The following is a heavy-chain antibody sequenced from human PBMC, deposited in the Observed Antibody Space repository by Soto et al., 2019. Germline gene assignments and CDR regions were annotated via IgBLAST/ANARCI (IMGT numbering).Heavy chain of an antibody. CDR2: ISSSSSYI. J-gene: IGHJ3*02. CDR3: ARKRDPLGYCRGGSCSEAFDI. CDR1: GFTFSSYS. D-gene: IGHD2-15*01. Sequence: SLRLSCAASGFTFSSYSMNWVRQAPGKGLEWVSSISSSSSYIYYADSVKGRFTISRDNAKNSLYLQMNSLRAEDTAVYYCARKRDPLGYCRGGSCSEAFDIWGQGTMVTVSS. V-gene: IGHV3-21*01.